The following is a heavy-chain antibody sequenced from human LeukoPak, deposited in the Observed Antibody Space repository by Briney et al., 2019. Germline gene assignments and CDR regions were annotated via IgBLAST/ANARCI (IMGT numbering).Heavy chain of an antibody. D-gene: IGHD5-18*01. CDR1: GFTFSSYS. V-gene: IGHV3-21*01. CDR3: ARDGDTGMVGGYYYYMDV. Sequence: GGSLRLSCAASGFTFSSYSMNWVRQAPGKGLEWVSSISSSSIYIYYADSLKGRFTISRDNGKKSLYLQMNSLRAEDTAVYYCARDGDTGMVGGYYYYMDVWGKGTTVTVSS. CDR2: ISSSSIYI. J-gene: IGHJ6*03.